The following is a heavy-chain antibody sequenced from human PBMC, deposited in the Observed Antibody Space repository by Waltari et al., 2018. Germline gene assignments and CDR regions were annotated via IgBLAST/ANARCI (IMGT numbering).Heavy chain of an antibody. J-gene: IGHJ3*02. CDR2: INHSGST. V-gene: IGHV4-34*01. D-gene: IGHD3-16*01. CDR1: GGSFSGYY. CDR3: ARANYDYVWGSYGSAFDI. Sequence: QVQLQQWGAGLLKPSETLSLTCAVYGGSFSGYYWSWIRQHPGKGLEWIGEINHSGSTNYNPSLKSRVTISVDTSKNQFSLKLSSVTAADTAVYYCARANYDYVWGSYGSAFDIWGQGTMVTVSS.